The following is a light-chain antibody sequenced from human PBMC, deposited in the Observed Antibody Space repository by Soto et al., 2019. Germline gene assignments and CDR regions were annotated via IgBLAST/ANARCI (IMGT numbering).Light chain of an antibody. CDR1: QSLTRN. Sequence: EIVMTQSPATLSVSPGERAALSCRASQSLTRNLAWYQQKPGQAPRLLIYEASTSATGNPARFSGSGSGTEFTLTISSLQSEDFAVDYCQQYNNWPPYTFGQGTKLEIK. CDR2: EAS. J-gene: IGKJ2*01. CDR3: QQYNNWPPYT. V-gene: IGKV3-15*01.